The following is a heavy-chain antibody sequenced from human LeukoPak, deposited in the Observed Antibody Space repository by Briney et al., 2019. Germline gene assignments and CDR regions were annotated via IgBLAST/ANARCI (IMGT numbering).Heavy chain of an antibody. CDR3: VRGGEGLLPYY. CDR2: INPNTGES. Sequence: ALLKVSCTTSGYTFTGHYMHWVRQAPGQGLEWMGCINPNTGESHYAQNFQGRVTVTRDTSISTAYMELTRLISDDTAVYYCVRGGEGLLPYYWGQGTLVTVSS. V-gene: IGHV1-2*02. CDR1: GYTFTGHY. D-gene: IGHD3/OR15-3a*01. J-gene: IGHJ4*02.